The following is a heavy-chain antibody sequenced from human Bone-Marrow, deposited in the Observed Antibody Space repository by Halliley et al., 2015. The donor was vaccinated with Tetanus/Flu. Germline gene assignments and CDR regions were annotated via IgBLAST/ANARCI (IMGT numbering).Heavy chain of an antibody. J-gene: IGHJ4*02. CDR2: IKQAGSEE. CDR1: GFTFSSFW. D-gene: IGHD4-17*01. V-gene: IGHV3-7*03. Sequence: SLRLSCAASGFTFSSFWMSWVRQAPGKGLEWVANIKQAGSEESYVDSVRGRFTISRDNAKNSLYLQMNTLRAEDTAAYYCVRGAALDYGAKRLFDYWGQGTLVTVSS. CDR3: VRGAALDYGAKRLFDY.